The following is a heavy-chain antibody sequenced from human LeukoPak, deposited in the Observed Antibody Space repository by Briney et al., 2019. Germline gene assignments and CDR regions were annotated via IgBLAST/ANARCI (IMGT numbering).Heavy chain of an antibody. D-gene: IGHD6-13*01. Sequence: SETLSLTCTVSGGSISSSSYYWGWIRQPPGKGLEWIGSIYYSGSTYYDPSLKSRVTISVDTSKNQFSLKLSSVTAADTAVYYCARQRAAAGTNWFDPWGQGTLVTVSS. J-gene: IGHJ5*02. CDR3: ARQRAAAGTNWFDP. V-gene: IGHV4-39*01. CDR2: IYYSGST. CDR1: GGSISSSSYY.